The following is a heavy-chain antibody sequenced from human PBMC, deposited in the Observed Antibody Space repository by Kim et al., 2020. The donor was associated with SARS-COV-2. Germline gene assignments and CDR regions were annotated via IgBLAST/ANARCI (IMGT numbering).Heavy chain of an antibody. CDR3: AGVALDPGVYYYYMDV. CDR2: INHSGST. D-gene: IGHD3-9*01. CDR1: GGSFSGYY. Sequence: SETLSLTCAVYGGSFSGYYWSWIRQPPGKGLEWIGEINHSGSTNYNPSLKSRVTISVDTSKNQFSLKLSSVTAADTAVYYCAGVALDPGVYYYYMDVWGKGTTVTVSS. J-gene: IGHJ6*03. V-gene: IGHV4-34*01.